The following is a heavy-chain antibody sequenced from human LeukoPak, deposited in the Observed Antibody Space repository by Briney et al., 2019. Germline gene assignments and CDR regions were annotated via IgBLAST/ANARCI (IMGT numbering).Heavy chain of an antibody. CDR1: GGSISSHY. CDR2: IYYSGST. V-gene: IGHV4-59*11. J-gene: IGHJ3*02. Sequence: SETLSLTCTVSGGSISSHYWNWIRQPPGKGLEWIGYIYYSGSTNYNPSLKSRVTISVDTSKNQFSLKLSSVTAADTAVYYCARETTVVTPGRSDVFDIWGQGTMVIVSS. CDR3: ARETTVVTPGRSDVFDI. D-gene: IGHD4-23*01.